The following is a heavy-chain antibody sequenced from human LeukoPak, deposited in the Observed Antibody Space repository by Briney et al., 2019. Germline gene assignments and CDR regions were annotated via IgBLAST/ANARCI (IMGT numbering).Heavy chain of an antibody. Sequence: ASVKVSCKASGYTFTSYFMHWVRQAPGQGLERMGIIKPSGGSTNYAQKFQGRVTMTRDTSTSTVYMELSSLRSEDTAVYYCARAYCSSTSCHMDVWGKGTTVTVSS. D-gene: IGHD2-2*01. CDR1: GYTFTSYF. V-gene: IGHV1-46*01. CDR3: ARAYCSSTSCHMDV. J-gene: IGHJ6*03. CDR2: IKPSGGST.